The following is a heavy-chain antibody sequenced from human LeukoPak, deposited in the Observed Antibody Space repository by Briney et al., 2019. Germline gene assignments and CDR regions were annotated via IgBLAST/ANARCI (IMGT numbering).Heavy chain of an antibody. CDR3: VPHPPRVVSATAPRSD. J-gene: IGHJ4*02. CDR2: ITSSGGST. CDR1: RFTFSSYT. D-gene: IGHD2-21*01. Sequence: GGSLRLSCTASRFTFSSYTMSWVRQAPGKGLEWVSAITSSGGSTYYADSVKGRFTISRDNSKNTLYLQTSNQRAEDTAVYYCVPHPPRVVSATAPRSDWGQGTLVTVSS. V-gene: IGHV3-23*01.